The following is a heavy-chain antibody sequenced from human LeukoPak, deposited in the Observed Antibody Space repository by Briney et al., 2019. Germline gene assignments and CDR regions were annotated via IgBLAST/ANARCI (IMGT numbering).Heavy chain of an antibody. CDR3: ARDGDLGAFDI. CDR2: ISSSSSTI. Sequence: PGGSLRLSCAASGFTFSSYSMNWVRQAPGKGLEWVSYISSSSSTIYYADSVKGRFTISRDNAKNSLYLQMNSLRAEDTAVYYCARDGDLGAFDIWGQGTMVTVSS. D-gene: IGHD7-27*01. V-gene: IGHV3-48*01. CDR1: GFTFSSYS. J-gene: IGHJ3*02.